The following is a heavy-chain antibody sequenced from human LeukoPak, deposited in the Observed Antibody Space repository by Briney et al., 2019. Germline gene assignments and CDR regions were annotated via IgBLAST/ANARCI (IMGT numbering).Heavy chain of an antibody. V-gene: IGHV3-23*01. CDR3: AKAEYFDY. Sequence: GGSLRLSCAASGFTFRGYAMSWVRQAPGKGLKWVSAISGRGGATYYADSVKGRFTISRDNSKNTLYLQMNSLRAEDTAVYYCAKAEYFDYWGQGTLVTVSS. CDR2: ISGRGGAT. CDR1: GFTFRGYA. J-gene: IGHJ4*02.